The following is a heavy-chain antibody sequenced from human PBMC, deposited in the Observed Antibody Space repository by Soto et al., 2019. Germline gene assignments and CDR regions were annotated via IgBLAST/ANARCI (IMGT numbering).Heavy chain of an antibody. CDR3: ARDLSDYYPIDY. V-gene: IGHV3-21*01. D-gene: IGHD4-17*01. Sequence: EVQLVESGGGLVKPGGSLRLSCAASGFTFDNYNMIWVRQAPGKGLEWVASISSSSTYIYYTASVKGQFTISRDNAKNSLYLQMNRLIAEDTALYYCARDLSDYYPIDYLGQGTLVTVSS. J-gene: IGHJ4*02. CDR1: GFTFDNYN. CDR2: ISSSSTYI.